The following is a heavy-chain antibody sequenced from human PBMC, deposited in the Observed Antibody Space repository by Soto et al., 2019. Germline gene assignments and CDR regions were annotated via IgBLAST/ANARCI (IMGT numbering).Heavy chain of an antibody. CDR2: ISGSGGST. J-gene: IGHJ4*02. D-gene: IGHD5-18*01. CDR3: AKVPELWVFDY. CDR1: GFTFSSYA. Sequence: EVQLLESGGGLVQPGGSLRLSCAASGFTFSSYAMSWVRQAPGKGLEWVSAISGSGGSTYYADSVKGWFTISRVNSNNTLYLQMNSLRAEDTAVYYCAKVPELWVFDYWGRGTLVTVSS. V-gene: IGHV3-23*01.